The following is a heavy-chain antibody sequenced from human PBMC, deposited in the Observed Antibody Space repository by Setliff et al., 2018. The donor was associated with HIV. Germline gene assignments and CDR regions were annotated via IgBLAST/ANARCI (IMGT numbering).Heavy chain of an antibody. CDR1: GASIRNYY. Sequence: SETLSLTCTVSGASIRNYYWSWIRQAPGRGLEWLGFFYTGTTYYNPSLKSRVTISVDTSKKQISLKVKSVTAADTAVYYCARAPTDHYDPTRLGDGLDIWGQVTMVTV. J-gene: IGHJ3*02. V-gene: IGHV4-4*08. D-gene: IGHD3-22*01. CDR2: FYTGTT. CDR3: ARAPTDHYDPTRLGDGLDI.